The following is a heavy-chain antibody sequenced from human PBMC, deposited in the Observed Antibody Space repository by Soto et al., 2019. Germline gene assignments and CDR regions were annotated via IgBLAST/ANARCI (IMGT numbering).Heavy chain of an antibody. CDR3: AKGALAGHGFDY. CDR1: GFTFSSYG. Sequence: QVQLVESGGGVVQPGRSLRLSCAASGFTFSSYGMHWARQAPGKGLEWVAAILYDGSNNWYADSVKGRFTISRDNSKNTLYLQMNSLRPEDTAVYYCAKGALAGHGFDYWGQGTLVTVSS. D-gene: IGHD6-19*01. J-gene: IGHJ4*02. CDR2: ILYDGSNN. V-gene: IGHV3-30*05.